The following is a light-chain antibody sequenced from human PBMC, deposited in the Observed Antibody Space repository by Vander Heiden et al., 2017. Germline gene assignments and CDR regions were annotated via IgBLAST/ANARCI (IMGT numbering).Light chain of an antibody. CDR3: QQSYSSPRT. CDR1: QSIINY. CDR2: AAS. V-gene: IGKV1-39*01. Sequence: TQMTQSPSSLSASVGDRVTIACRASQSIINYLNWYQQKPGKAPKLLIYAASSLQSGGPSRFSGSGSGTDFTLSISSLQPEDFATYYCQQSYSSPRTFGQGTKVEIK. J-gene: IGKJ1*01.